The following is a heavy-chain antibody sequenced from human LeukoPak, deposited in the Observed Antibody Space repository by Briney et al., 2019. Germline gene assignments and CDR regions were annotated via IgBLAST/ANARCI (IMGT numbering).Heavy chain of an antibody. Sequence: GGSLTLSCAASGFTFSSHGMNWVRQAPGKGLEWVSGISGSGDTTYYADSVKGRFTISRDNSKNTLYLQMNSLRVEDTAVFYCAKDDAWLQYNYWGQGTLVTVSS. V-gene: IGHV3-23*01. CDR3: AKDDAWLQYNY. CDR1: GFTFSSHG. CDR2: ISGSGDTT. D-gene: IGHD5-24*01. J-gene: IGHJ4*02.